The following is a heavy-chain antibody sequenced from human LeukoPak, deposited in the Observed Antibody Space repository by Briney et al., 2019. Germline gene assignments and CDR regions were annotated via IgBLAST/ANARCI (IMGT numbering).Heavy chain of an antibody. CDR3: ARGRGLRGSWLCCYIDL. CDR1: GFTFNNSG. Sequence: GGSLRLSCAASGFTFNNSGMNWVRQAPGKGLEWVSSISSNSGYIYYADSVKGRFTISRDNAKNSLYLQMNSLRAEDTAVYYCARGRGLRGSWLCCYIDLWGRGTLVTVSS. J-gene: IGHJ2*01. CDR2: ISSNSGYI. D-gene: IGHD4-17*01. V-gene: IGHV3-21*01.